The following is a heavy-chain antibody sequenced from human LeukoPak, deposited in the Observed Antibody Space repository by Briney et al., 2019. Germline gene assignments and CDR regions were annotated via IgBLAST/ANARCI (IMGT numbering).Heavy chain of an antibody. CDR3: VRASCSGGTCPRGWYFDY. CDR1: GDSISSYY. D-gene: IGHD2-15*01. V-gene: IGHV4-59*01. Sequence: KSSETLSLTCTVSGDSISSYYWSWIRQPPGKGLEWIGYIYYSGSTNYNPSLKSRVTISIDTSKKQFSLRLSSVTAADTAVYYCVRASCSGGTCPRGWYFDYWGQGTLVTVSS. CDR2: IYYSGST. J-gene: IGHJ4*02.